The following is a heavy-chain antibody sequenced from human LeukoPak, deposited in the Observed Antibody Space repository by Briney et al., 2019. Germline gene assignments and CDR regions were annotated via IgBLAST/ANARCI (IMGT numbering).Heavy chain of an antibody. CDR2: ISGSGGST. CDR3: AKSGYDYAEYFQH. CDR1: GFTFSSYA. D-gene: IGHD5-12*01. V-gene: IGHV3-23*01. J-gene: IGHJ1*01. Sequence: GGSLRLSCAASGFTFSSYAMSWVRQAPGKGLEWVSAISGSGGSTYYADSVKGRFTTSRDNSKNTLYLQMNSLRAEDTAVYYCAKSGYDYAEYFQHWGQDTLVTVSS.